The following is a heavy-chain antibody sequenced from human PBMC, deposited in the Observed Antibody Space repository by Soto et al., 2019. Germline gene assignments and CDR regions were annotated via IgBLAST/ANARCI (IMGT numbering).Heavy chain of an antibody. CDR3: ARGNYYDSSGYPHPMGY. Sequence: GASVKVSCKASGGTFSSYAISCVRRAPRQGLEWMGGIIPIFGTANYAQKFQGRVTITADESTSTAYMELSSLRSEDTAVYYCARGNYYDSSGYPHPMGYWGQGTLVTVSS. D-gene: IGHD3-22*01. J-gene: IGHJ4*02. V-gene: IGHV1-69*13. CDR1: GGTFSSYA. CDR2: IIPIFGTA.